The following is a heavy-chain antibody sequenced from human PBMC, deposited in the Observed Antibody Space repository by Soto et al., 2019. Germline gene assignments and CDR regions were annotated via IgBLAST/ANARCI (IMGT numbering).Heavy chain of an antibody. CDR1: GYTFTTYA. D-gene: IGHD6-13*01. Sequence: GASVKVSCKASGYTFTTYAMHWVRQAPGQGLEWMGWINAANDNTEYAQNLQGRITITRDTSANTVYMDLSSLRSEDTAVYFCARATGYGRLEIWGQGTPVTVSS. J-gene: IGHJ4*02. CDR3: ARATGYGRLEI. CDR2: INAANDNT. V-gene: IGHV1-3*01.